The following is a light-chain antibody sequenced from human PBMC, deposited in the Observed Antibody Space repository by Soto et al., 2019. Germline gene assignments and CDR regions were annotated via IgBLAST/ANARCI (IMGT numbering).Light chain of an antibody. CDR1: SSDVGGYNY. CDR3: SSYTSSSTLD. CDR2: EVS. Sequence: QSALTQPASVSGSPGQSITISCTGTSSDVGGYNYVSWYQQHPGKAPKLMIYEVSNRPSGVSNRFSGYKSGNTASLTISGLQAEDEADYYCSSYTSSSTLDFGTGTKLTVL. J-gene: IGLJ1*01. V-gene: IGLV2-14*01.